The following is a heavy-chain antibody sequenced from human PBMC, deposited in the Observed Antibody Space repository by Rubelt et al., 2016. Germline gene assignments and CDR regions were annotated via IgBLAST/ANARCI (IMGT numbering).Heavy chain of an antibody. J-gene: IGHJ4*02. Sequence: EVQLLESGGDLVQPGGSLRLSCAAAGLTFSSCTMSWFRQAPGKGLEWVSRISGSGSTTHYADSVKGRFAISRDNSKNTLYLQMNSLRAEDTAVYYCAKDRDGGSYGWDYWGQGTLVTVSS. CDR1: GLTFSSCT. D-gene: IGHD1-26*01. CDR2: ISGSGSTT. CDR3: AKDRDGGSYGWDY. V-gene: IGHV3-23*01.